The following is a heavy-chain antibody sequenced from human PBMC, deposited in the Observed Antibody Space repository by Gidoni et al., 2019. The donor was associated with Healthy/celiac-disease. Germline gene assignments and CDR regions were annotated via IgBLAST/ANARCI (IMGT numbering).Heavy chain of an antibody. V-gene: IGHV3-15*01. CDR3: TTGVGGIPGPTDY. CDR2: IKSKTDGGTT. Sequence: EVQLVESGGGLVKPGGSLRLSCAASGFTFSNAWMSWVRQAPGKGLEWVGRIKSKTDGGTTDYAAPVKGRFTISRDDSKNTLYLQMNSLKTEDTAVYYCTTGVGGIPGPTDYWDQGTLVTVSS. CDR1: GFTFSNAW. D-gene: IGHD1-26*01. J-gene: IGHJ4*02.